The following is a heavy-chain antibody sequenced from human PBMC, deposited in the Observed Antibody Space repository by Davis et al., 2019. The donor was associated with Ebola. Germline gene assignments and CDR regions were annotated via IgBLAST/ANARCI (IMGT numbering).Heavy chain of an antibody. Sequence: SGPTLVKPTQTLTLTCTFSGFSLSTSGVGVVWIRQPPGKALEWLALISWDDDKRYSPSLKSRLTITKDTSKNQVVLTMTNMDPVDTATYYCAHSGGYDFWSGYFNYWGQGTLVTVSS. J-gene: IGHJ4*02. CDR3: AHSGGYDFWSGYFNY. V-gene: IGHV2-5*02. CDR2: ISWDDDK. D-gene: IGHD3-3*01. CDR1: GFSLSTSGVG.